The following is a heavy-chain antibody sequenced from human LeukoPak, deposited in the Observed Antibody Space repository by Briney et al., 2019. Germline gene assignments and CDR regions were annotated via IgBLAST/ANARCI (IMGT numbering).Heavy chain of an antibody. J-gene: IGHJ4*02. CDR3: ARGAPVDY. CDR2: IYYSGST. CDR1: GGSISSYY. Sequence: SETLSLTCTVSGGSISSYYWSWIRQPPGKGLEWIGYIYYSGSTNYNPSLKSRVTISVDTSKNQFSLKLSSVTAADTAVYYCARGAPVDYWGQGTLVTVSS. V-gene: IGHV4-59*01.